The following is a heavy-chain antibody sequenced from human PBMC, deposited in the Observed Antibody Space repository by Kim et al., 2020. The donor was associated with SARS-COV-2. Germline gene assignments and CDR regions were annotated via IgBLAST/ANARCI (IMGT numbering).Heavy chain of an antibody. J-gene: IGHJ4*02. CDR3: ARGGSGEDY. D-gene: IGHD6-19*01. Sequence: GSTRYEQKFQGRVTMTRDTSTSTVYMGLSSLRSEDTAVYDCARGGSGEDYWGQGTLVTVSS. V-gene: IGHV1-46*01. CDR2: GST.